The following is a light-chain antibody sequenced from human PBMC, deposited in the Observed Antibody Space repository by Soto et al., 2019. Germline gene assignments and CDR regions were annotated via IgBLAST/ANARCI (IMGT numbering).Light chain of an antibody. J-gene: IGKJ5*01. CDR2: SAS. V-gene: IGKV3-20*01. Sequence: EIVLTQSPGTLSLPPGERATLSCRASQSLTGGYLAWFQQKPGQTPRLLIYSASNRATGIPDRFSGSGSGTDFTLPISRLEPEDFVVYYCQQNGSLPITFGQGTRLEIK. CDR1: QSLTGGY. CDR3: QQNGSLPIT.